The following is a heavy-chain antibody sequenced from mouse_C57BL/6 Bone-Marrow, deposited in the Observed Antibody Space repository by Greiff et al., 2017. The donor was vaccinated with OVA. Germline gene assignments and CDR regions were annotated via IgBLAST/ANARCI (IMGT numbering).Heavy chain of an antibody. CDR1: GYTFTSYW. CDR3: APLTTQAPDLAMDY. CDR2: IYPGSGST. J-gene: IGHJ4*01. D-gene: IGHD2-12*01. Sequence: QVQLQQPGAELVKPGASVKMSCKASGYTFTSYWITWVKQRPGQGLEWIGDIYPGSGSTNYNEKFKSKDTLTVDTSSSTAYMQLSSLTSEDSAVYYCAPLTTQAPDLAMDYWGQGTSVTVSS. V-gene: IGHV1-55*01.